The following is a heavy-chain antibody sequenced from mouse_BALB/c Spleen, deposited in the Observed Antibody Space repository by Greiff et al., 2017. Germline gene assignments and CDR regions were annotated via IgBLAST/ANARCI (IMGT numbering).Heavy chain of an antibody. J-gene: IGHJ1*01. CDR3: ARKADDYDRYPFFDV. D-gene: IGHD2-4*01. CDR1: GYSFTGYN. V-gene: IGHV1S135*01. CDR2: IDPYYGGT. Sequence: VQLQQPGAELVRPGASVKISCKASGYSFTGYNMNWVKQSNGKSLEWIGNIDPYYGGTSYNQKFKGKATLTVDKSSSTAYMQLKSLTSEDSAVYYCARKADDYDRYPFFDVWGAGTTVTVSS.